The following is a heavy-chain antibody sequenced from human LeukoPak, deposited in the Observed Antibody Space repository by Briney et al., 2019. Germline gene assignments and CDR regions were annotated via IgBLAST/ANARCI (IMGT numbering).Heavy chain of an antibody. Sequence: QPGGSLRLSCAASGFTFNTYEMNWVRQAPGKGLEWVSYISSRGSTRYYADSVKGRFTISRDNAKNSLYLQMNSLRAEDTAVYYCARGGITIFGVVTAGVFDYWGQGTLVTVSS. J-gene: IGHJ4*02. CDR2: ISSRGSTR. CDR3: ARGGITIFGVVTAGVFDY. D-gene: IGHD3-3*01. V-gene: IGHV3-48*03. CDR1: GFTFNTYE.